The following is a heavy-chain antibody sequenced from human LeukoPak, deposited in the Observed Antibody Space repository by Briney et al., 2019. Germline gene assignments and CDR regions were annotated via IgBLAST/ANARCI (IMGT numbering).Heavy chain of an antibody. V-gene: IGHV1-2*02. CDR1: GYTFAGYY. D-gene: IGHD2-21*01. Sequence: ASVKVSCKASGYTFAGYYIHWMRQAPGQGLEWMGWIDPNSGDTHYTQKFQDRVTMTRDTSITTAYMQLTRLRSDDTAVFYCARDGGPYCDGASCSFDYWGQGTLVAVSS. J-gene: IGHJ4*02. CDR3: ARDGGPYCDGASCSFDY. CDR2: IDPNSGDT.